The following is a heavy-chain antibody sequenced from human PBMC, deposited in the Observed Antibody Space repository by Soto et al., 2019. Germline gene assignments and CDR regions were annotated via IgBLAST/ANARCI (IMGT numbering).Heavy chain of an antibody. V-gene: IGHV3-30-3*01. D-gene: IGHD3-22*01. CDR2: ISDDGDKV. CDR1: EFTFSDYA. J-gene: IGHJ3*02. CDR3: ARAHYHDSSGPNGHAFDI. Sequence: QVQLVESGGGVVQPGRSLRLSCAASEFTFSDYAMHWVRQAPGKGLEWVAVISDDGDKVFYADSMKDRLTISRDNSKSTLFLQLTSLGPEHTALYYCARAHYHDSSGPNGHAFDIWGQGTLVTVSS.